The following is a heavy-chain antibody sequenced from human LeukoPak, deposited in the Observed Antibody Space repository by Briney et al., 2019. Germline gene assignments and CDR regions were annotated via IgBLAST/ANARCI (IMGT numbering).Heavy chain of an antibody. V-gene: IGHV4-59*08. J-gene: IGHJ3*02. CDR2: IYYSGST. Sequence: SETLSLTCTVSGGSINSDYLSWIRQPPGRGLEWIGYIYYSGSTNSNASLKSRVTIFVDPSKNQFSLRLSSVTAADTAVYYCARHRAYSYSSPFDIWGQGTMVTVSS. CDR1: GGSINSDY. CDR3: ARHRAYSYSSPFDI. D-gene: IGHD6-6*01.